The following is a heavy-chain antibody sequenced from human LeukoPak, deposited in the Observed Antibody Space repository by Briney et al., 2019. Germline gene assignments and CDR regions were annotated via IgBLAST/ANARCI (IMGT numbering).Heavy chain of an antibody. CDR2: IHYSGGT. Sequence: SETLFLTCTVSGGSISGYYCSWIRQPPGKGLEWIGYIHYSGGTNYNPSLQSRVTISADTSRNQFSLKLTSVTAADTAVYYCAREGGGGDYYDSSGYSNYWGQGTLVTVSS. D-gene: IGHD3-22*01. CDR1: GGSISGYY. V-gene: IGHV4-59*12. CDR3: AREGGGGDYYDSSGYSNY. J-gene: IGHJ4*02.